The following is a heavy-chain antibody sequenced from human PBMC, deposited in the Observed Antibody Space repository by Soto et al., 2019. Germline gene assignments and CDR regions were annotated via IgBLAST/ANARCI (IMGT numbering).Heavy chain of an antibody. CDR2: ISHDGSNK. CDR1: GFTFSSYA. Sequence: QVQLVESGGGVVQPGRSLRLSCAASGFTFSSYAMHWVRQAPGKGLEWVAVISHDGSNKYYADSVKGRFTISRDNSKNTLFLQMNSLRPEDTAVYYCARRGYGMDVWGQGTTVPVSS. V-gene: IGHV3-30-3*01. CDR3: ARRGYGMDV. J-gene: IGHJ6*02.